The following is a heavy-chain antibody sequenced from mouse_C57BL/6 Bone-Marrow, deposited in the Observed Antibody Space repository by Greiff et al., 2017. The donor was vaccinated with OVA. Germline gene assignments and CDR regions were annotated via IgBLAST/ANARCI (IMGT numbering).Heavy chain of an antibody. V-gene: IGHV3-3*01. CDR2: TFYSGIT. CDR1: GFSINSDCY. J-gene: IGHJ2*01. D-gene: IGHD2-3*01. CDR3: ARDHGYYYFDY. Sequence: EVQLQESGPSLVRPSQTLSLTCTVTGFSINSDCYWLWIRQFPGNNLEYIGYTFYSGITYYNPSLESRTYITRDTSKNQFSLKLSSVTTEDTATYYCARDHGYYYFDYWGQGTTLTVSS.